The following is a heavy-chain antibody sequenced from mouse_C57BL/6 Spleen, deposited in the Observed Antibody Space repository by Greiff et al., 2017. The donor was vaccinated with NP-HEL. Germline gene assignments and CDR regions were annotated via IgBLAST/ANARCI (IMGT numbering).Heavy chain of an antibody. Sequence: EVHLVESGGGLVKPGGSLKLSCAASGFTFSDYGMHWVRQAPEKGLEWVAYISSGSSTIYYVDTVKGRFTISRDNAKNTLFLQMTSLGSEDTAMYYCARRDFDYWGQGTTLTVSS. CDR1: GFTFSDYG. CDR3: ARRDFDY. J-gene: IGHJ2*01. CDR2: ISSGSSTI. V-gene: IGHV5-17*01.